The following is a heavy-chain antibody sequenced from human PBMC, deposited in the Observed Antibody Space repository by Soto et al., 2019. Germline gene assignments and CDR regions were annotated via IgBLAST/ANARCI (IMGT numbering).Heavy chain of an antibody. V-gene: IGHV4-34*01. D-gene: IGHD3-3*01. CDR3: ARDNWNYYYGMDV. CDR1: GGSFSGYY. Sequence: KTSETLSLTCAVYGGSFSGYYWSWIRQPPGKGLEWIGEINHSGSTNYNPSLKSRVTISVDTSKNQFSLKLSSVTAADTAVYYCARDNWNYYYGMDVWGQGTTVTVSS. CDR2: INHSGST. J-gene: IGHJ6*02.